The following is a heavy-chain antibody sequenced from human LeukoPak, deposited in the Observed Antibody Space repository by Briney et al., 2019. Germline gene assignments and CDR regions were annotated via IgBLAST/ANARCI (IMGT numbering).Heavy chain of an antibody. CDR2: IYHSGST. J-gene: IGHJ4*02. Sequence: SETLSLTCTVSGYSISSGYYWGWIRQPPGKGLEWIGSIYHSGSTYYNPSLKSRVTISVDTSKNQFSLKLSSVTAADTAVYYCARDWAVNWNYFNYFDYWGQGTLVTVSS. V-gene: IGHV4-38-2*02. CDR1: GYSISSGYY. D-gene: IGHD1-7*01. CDR3: ARDWAVNWNYFNYFDY.